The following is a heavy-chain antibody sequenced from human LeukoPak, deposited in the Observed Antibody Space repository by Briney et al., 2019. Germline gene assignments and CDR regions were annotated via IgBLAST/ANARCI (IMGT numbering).Heavy chain of an antibody. D-gene: IGHD6-25*01. V-gene: IGHV4-59*08. Sequence: SETLSLTCTVSGGSISSYYWTWIRQPPGKGLEWIGYIYYSGSTNYNPSLKSRVTISLDTSKNQFSLKLSSVTAADTAVYYCARQSSGERPNSDYWGQGTLVTVSS. CDR1: GGSISSYY. CDR2: IYYSGST. CDR3: ARQSSGERPNSDY. J-gene: IGHJ4*02.